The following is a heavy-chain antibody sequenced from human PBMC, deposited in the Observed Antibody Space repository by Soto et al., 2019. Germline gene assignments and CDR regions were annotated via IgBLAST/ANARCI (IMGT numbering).Heavy chain of an antibody. CDR1: GYTFTSYY. CDR2: INPSGGTT. CDR3: AREAAVAGGNNCFDP. D-gene: IGHD6-19*01. Sequence: QVQLVQSGAEVKKPGASVKVSCKASGYTFTSYYIHWVRQRQAPGQGLEWLGIINPSGGTTTYAQKFQGRVTMTRDTSTSTVYMELRSLRSEDTAVYYCAREAAVAGGNNCFDPWGQGTLVTVSS. V-gene: IGHV1-46*01. J-gene: IGHJ5*02.